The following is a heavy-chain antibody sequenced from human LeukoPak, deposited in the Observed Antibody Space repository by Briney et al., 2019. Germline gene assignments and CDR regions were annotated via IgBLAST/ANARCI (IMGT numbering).Heavy chain of an antibody. D-gene: IGHD3-9*01. CDR2: ISSGSSYI. Sequence: GGSLRLSCADSGFTFSSYSMNWVRQAPGKGLEWVSSISSGSSYIYYADSVKGRFTISRDNAKNSLYLQMNSLRAEDTAVYYCARSPYDILTGTDYWGQGTLVTVSS. J-gene: IGHJ4*02. V-gene: IGHV3-21*01. CDR1: GFTFSSYS. CDR3: ARSPYDILTGTDY.